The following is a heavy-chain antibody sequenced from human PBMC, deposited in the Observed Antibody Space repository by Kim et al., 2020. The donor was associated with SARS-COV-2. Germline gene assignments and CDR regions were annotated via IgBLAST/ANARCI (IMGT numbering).Heavy chain of an antibody. V-gene: IGHV3-23*01. J-gene: IGHJ4*02. Sequence: GRLTISRDNSQNTPYLQMNSLRAEDTAVYYCAKDHTRGYSGYDLSGEYDYWGQGTLVTVSP. D-gene: IGHD5-12*01. CDR3: AKDHTRGYSGYDLSGEYDY.